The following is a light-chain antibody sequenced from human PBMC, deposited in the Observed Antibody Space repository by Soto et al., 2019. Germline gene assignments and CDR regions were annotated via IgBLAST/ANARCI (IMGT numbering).Light chain of an antibody. J-gene: IGKJ1*01. V-gene: IGKV1-5*03. CDR2: KAS. CDR3: QQYESFSGT. Sequence: DIKMTQSPSTLSASVGDRVTITCRASQSISSWLAWYQQKPGKAPKLLIYKASTLKSGVPSRFSGSGSGTEFTLTISSLQHDDFATYYCQQYESFSGTFGPGTKVDI. CDR1: QSISSW.